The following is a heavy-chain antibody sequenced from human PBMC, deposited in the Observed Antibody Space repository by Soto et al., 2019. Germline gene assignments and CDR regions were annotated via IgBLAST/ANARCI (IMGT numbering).Heavy chain of an antibody. Sequence: QVQLQESGPGLVKPSETLSLTCTVAGGSLTDHYWNWFRQSPGRGLQWIGYVYYSGATSYNPSLTSRVTMTVDTSKNQFSLKFRSVTAADTAVYFGARGNDWKSSTFDIWGQGTMVSVSS. CDR1: GGSLTDHY. J-gene: IGHJ3*02. CDR2: VYYSGAT. CDR3: ARGNDWKSSTFDI. D-gene: IGHD2-21*01. V-gene: IGHV4-59*11.